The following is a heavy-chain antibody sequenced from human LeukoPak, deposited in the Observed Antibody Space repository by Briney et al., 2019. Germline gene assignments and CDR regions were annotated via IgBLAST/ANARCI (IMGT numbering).Heavy chain of an antibody. CDR2: ISWNSGSI. Sequence: GGSLRLSCAASGFTFDDYAMHWVRQAPGKGLEWVSGISWNSGSIGYADSVKGRFTISRDNAKNSLYLQMNSLRAEDMALYYCAKGESEYFYYYYMDVWGKGTTVTVSS. CDR1: GFTFDDYA. D-gene: IGHD3-10*01. V-gene: IGHV3-9*03. CDR3: AKGESEYFYYYYMDV. J-gene: IGHJ6*03.